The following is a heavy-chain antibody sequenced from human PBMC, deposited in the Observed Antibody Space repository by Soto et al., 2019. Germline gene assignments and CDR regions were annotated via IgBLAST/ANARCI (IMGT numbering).Heavy chain of an antibody. V-gene: IGHV4-30-4*01. Sequence: QVQLQESGPGLVKPSQTLSLTCTVSGGSISSGDYYWSWIRQPPGKGLEWMGYIYYSGSTYYNPSLKSRVTISVDTSKNQFSLKLSSVTAADTAVYYCARALYSSFPRYYYYGIDVWGQGTTVTVSS. CDR3: ARALYSSFPRYYYYGIDV. D-gene: IGHD4-4*01. J-gene: IGHJ6*02. CDR2: IYYSGST. CDR1: GGSISSGDYY.